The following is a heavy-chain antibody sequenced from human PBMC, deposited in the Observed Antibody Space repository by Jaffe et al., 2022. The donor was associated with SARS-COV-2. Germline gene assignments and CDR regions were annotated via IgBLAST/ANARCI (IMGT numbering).Heavy chain of an antibody. CDR2: IYPGDSDT. V-gene: IGHV5-51*01. CDR3: SRLAYRTAQVDTAMVFDY. D-gene: IGHD5-18*01. Sequence: EVQLVQSGAEVKKPGESLKISCKGSGYSFTSYWIGWVRQMPGKGLEWMGIIYPGDSDTRYSPSFQGQVTISADKSISTAYLQWSSLKASDTTMYFCSRLAYRTAQVDTAMVFDYWGQGTLVTVSS. CDR1: GYSFTSYW. J-gene: IGHJ4*02.